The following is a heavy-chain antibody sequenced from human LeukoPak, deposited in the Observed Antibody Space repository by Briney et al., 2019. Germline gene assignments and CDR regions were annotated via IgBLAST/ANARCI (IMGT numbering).Heavy chain of an antibody. Sequence: PSETLSLTCTVSGGSISTSNYYWGWIRQPPVKGLERTGNIFYNWSTYYSRSLRSRVPISLDTSRNQFSLKLNSVTAADAAVYYCATSNGYGLVDIWGQGTMVTVSS. J-gene: IGHJ3*02. CDR1: GGSISTSNYY. CDR3: ATSNGYGLVDI. V-gene: IGHV4-39*07. CDR2: IFYNWST. D-gene: IGHD3-10*01.